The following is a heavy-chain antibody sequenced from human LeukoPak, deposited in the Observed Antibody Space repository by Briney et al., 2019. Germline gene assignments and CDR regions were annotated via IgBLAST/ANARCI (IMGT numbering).Heavy chain of an antibody. V-gene: IGHV1-2*02. Sequence: ASVKVSCKASGYTFTDHYMHWLRQTPGRGLEWMGWINPTNGIAVYGQAFQGRVTMTRDTSISTVYMELTSLRSDDTGVYYCAKEGYSNGPDPWGPGSLVTVSS. D-gene: IGHD5-12*01. CDR3: AKEGYSNGPDP. J-gene: IGHJ5*02. CDR1: GYTFTDHY. CDR2: INPTNGIA.